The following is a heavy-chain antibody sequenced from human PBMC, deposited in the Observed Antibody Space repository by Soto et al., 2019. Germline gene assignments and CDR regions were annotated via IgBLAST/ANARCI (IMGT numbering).Heavy chain of an antibody. J-gene: IGHJ4*02. CDR1: GGTFSSYT. D-gene: IGHD6-19*01. CDR2: IIPILGIA. CDR3: ARLSLTGYSSGWFDY. Sequence: QVQLVQSGAEVKKPGSSVKVSCKASGGTFSSYTISWVRQAPGQGLEWMGRIIPILGIANYAQKFQGRVTITADKSTSTAYMEMRSLRSEDTAVYYCARLSLTGYSSGWFDYWGQGTLVTVSS. V-gene: IGHV1-69*02.